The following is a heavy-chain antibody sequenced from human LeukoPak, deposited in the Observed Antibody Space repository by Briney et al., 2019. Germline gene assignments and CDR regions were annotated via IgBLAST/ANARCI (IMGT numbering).Heavy chain of an antibody. V-gene: IGHV3-7*04. CDR2: IKQDGSDK. D-gene: IGHD3-22*01. CDR1: GFTFSSYG. CDR3: VRDPYDSSWGLCYFDY. J-gene: IGHJ4*02. Sequence: GGSLRLSCAASGFTFSSYGMSWVRQAPGKGLEWVANIKQDGSDKYYVDSVKGRFTISRDNAMTSLYLQMNSLRAEDTGVYYCVRDPYDSSWGLCYFDYWGQGNLVTVSS.